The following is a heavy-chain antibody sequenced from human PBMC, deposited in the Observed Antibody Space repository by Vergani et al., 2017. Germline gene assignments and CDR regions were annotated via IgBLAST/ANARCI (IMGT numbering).Heavy chain of an antibody. Sequence: QLLESGGGLIQPGGSLGLSCAASGFTFNSYAMTWVRQAPGKGLEWVSGINNNGGSTYYADSGKGRFTISRDNSKNTLYLQMTDLRAEDTATYYCAKVCGXTSCPYGGGAFDVWGHGTMVTVSS. CDR1: GFTFNSYA. J-gene: IGHJ3*01. CDR2: INNNGGST. D-gene: IGHD2-2*01. CDR3: AKVCGXTSCPYGGGAFDV. V-gene: IGHV3-23*01.